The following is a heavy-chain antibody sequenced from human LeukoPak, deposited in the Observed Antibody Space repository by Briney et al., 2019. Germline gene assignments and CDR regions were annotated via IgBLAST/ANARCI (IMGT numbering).Heavy chain of an antibody. D-gene: IGHD2-21*01. CDR1: GLIFSSYA. Sequence: GGSLRLSCAASGLIFSSYAMHWVRQAPGKGLEWVAFIRYDGSNKYYADSVKGRFIISRDNSKNTLFLQMNSLRAEETAVYYCAKEEIQMWSLDSWGQGTLVTVSS. J-gene: IGHJ4*02. V-gene: IGHV3-30*02. CDR2: IRYDGSNK. CDR3: AKEEIQMWSLDS.